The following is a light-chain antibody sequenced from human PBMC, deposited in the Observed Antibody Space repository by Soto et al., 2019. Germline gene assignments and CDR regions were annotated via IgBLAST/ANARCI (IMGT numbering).Light chain of an antibody. J-gene: IGKJ3*01. CDR2: DAA. V-gene: IGKV1-5*01. CDR3: QQYNSYAFT. Sequence: DIQMTQSPSTLSASVGDRVTITCRASQTISNWLAWYQQKPGKAPKLLIYDAAKLESEVPSRFSGSGSGTEFTLTISSLQPDDFGTYYCQQYNSYAFTFGPGTKVDIK. CDR1: QTISNW.